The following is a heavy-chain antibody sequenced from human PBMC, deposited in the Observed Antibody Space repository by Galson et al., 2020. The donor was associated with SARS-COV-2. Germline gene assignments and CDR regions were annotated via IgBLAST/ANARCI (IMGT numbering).Heavy chain of an antibody. CDR3: V. CDR2: TYYRSQWFN. CDR1: GDSVSSNSAA. Sequence: SQTLSLTCAISGDSVSSNSAAWNWIRRSPSRGLEWLGRTYYRSQWFNDYAVSLRSRITINSDTSRNQFSLHGSGSDSSSYYYGMDVWGQGTTVSVSS. J-gene: IGHJ6*02. V-gene: IGHV6-1*01. D-gene: IGHD3-10*01.